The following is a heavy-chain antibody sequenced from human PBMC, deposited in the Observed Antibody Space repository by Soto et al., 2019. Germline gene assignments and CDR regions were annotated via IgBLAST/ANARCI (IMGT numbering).Heavy chain of an antibody. D-gene: IGHD1-26*01. CDR2: IYSGGST. J-gene: IGHJ6*03. V-gene: IGHV3-53*01. CDR3: ASLSGSYYYYMDV. Sequence: GGSLRLSCAASGFTVSSNYMSWVRQAPGKGLEWVSVIYSGGSTYYADSVKGRFTISRDNSKNTLYLQMNSLRAEDTAVYYCASLSGSYYYYMDVWGKGTTVTVSS. CDR1: GFTVSSNY.